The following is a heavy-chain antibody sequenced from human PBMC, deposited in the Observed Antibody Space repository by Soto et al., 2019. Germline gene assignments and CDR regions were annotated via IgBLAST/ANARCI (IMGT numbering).Heavy chain of an antibody. Sequence: SETLSLTCTVSGGSVSSGSYYWSWIRQPPGKGLEWIGYIYYSGSTNYNPSLKSRVTISVDTSKNQFSLKLSSVTAADTAVYYCAAVLLWFGELWGFDPWGQGTLVTVSS. CDR1: GGSVSSGSYY. D-gene: IGHD3-10*01. CDR3: AAVLLWFGELWGFDP. J-gene: IGHJ5*02. CDR2: IYYSGST. V-gene: IGHV4-61*01.